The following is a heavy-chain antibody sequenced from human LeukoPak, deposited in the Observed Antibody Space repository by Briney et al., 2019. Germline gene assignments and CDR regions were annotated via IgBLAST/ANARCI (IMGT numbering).Heavy chain of an antibody. D-gene: IGHD3/OR15-3a*01. J-gene: IGHJ4*02. Sequence: SGPTLVNPTQTLTLTCTFSGFSLSTTGVGVGWIRQPPGKALEWLAFIYWDDEKRYSPSLKSRLTITKDTSKNQVVLTMTNMDPVDTATYYCAHIYFATDWTPFDYWGQGTLVIVSS. CDR2: IYWDDEK. V-gene: IGHV2-5*02. CDR1: GFSLSTTGVG. CDR3: AHIYFATDWTPFDY.